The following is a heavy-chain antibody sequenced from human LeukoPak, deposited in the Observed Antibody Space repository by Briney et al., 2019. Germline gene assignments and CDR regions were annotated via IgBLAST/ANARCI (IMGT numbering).Heavy chain of an antibody. CDR1: GFTFSSYA. J-gene: IGHJ4*02. D-gene: IGHD5-18*01. Sequence: SLRLSCAASGFTFSSYAMSWVRQAPGKGLEWVSAISGSGGSTYYADSVKGRFTISRDNSKNTLYLQMNSLRAEDTAVYYCAKGQGYSYGPFDYWGQGTLVTVSS. CDR3: AKGQGYSYGPFDY. V-gene: IGHV3-23*01. CDR2: ISGSGGST.